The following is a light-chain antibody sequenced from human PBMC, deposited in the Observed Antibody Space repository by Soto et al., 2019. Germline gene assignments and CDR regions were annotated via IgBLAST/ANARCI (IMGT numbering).Light chain of an antibody. CDR1: SGHSSYA. CDR3: QTWGTGTVV. V-gene: IGLV4-69*01. Sequence: QPVLTQSPSASASLGASVKLTCTLSSGHSSYAIAWHQQQPEKGPRYLMRVNSDGRHIKGDGIPDRFSGSSSGAERYLTISSLWSEDEADNYRQTWGTGTVVFGGGTKLTVL. J-gene: IGLJ2*01. CDR2: VNSDGRH.